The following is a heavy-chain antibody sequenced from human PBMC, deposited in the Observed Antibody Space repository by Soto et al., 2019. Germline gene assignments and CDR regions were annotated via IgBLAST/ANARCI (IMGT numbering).Heavy chain of an antibody. J-gene: IGHJ6*02. CDR3: ARPHYDILTGNPYGMDV. D-gene: IGHD3-9*01. CDR1: GYSFTSYW. CDR2: IDPSDSYT. V-gene: IGHV5-10-1*01. Sequence: PGESLKISCKGSGYSFTSYWISWVRQMPGKGLEWMGRIDPSDSYTNYSPSFQGHVTISADKSISTAYLQWSSLKASDTAMYYCARPHYDILTGNPYGMDVWGQGTTVTVSS.